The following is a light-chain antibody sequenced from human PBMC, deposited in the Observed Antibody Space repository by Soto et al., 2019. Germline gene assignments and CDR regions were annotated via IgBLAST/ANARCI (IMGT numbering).Light chain of an antibody. V-gene: IGKV1-9*01. CDR1: QGISSY. Sequence: DIQLTQSPSFLSASVGDRVTITCRASQGISSYLAWYQQKPGKAPKLLIYAASTLQSGVPSRFSGSGSGTEFTLTISSLQPEDFAPYYGQQLNSYPPLTFGGGTKVEIK. J-gene: IGKJ4*01. CDR2: AAS. CDR3: QQLNSYPPLT.